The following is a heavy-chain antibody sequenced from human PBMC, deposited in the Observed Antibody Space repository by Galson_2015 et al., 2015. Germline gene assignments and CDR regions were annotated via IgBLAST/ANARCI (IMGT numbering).Heavy chain of an antibody. CDR3: ARDTGAPRPHKYSSGWYGY. D-gene: IGHD6-19*01. J-gene: IGHJ4*02. V-gene: IGHV1-3*01. CDR2: INAGNGNT. Sequence: SVKVSCKASGYTFTSYAMHWVRQAPGQRLEWMGWINAGNGNTKYSQKFQGRVTITRDTSASTAYMELSSLRSEDTAVYYFARDTGAPRPHKYSSGWYGYWGQGTLVTVSS. CDR1: GYTFTSYA.